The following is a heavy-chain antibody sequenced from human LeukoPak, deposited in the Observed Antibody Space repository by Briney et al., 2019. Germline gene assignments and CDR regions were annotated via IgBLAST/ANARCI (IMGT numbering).Heavy chain of an antibody. CDR3: ARDSGSPPRWFGQYDAFDI. CDR2: ISAYNGNT. V-gene: IGHV1-18*01. D-gene: IGHD3-10*01. Sequence: ASVKVSCKASGYTFTCYGISWVRQSPGQGPEWMGWISAYNGNTNYAQKLQGRVTMTTDTSTSTAYMELRSLRSDDTAVYYCARDSGSPPRWFGQYDAFDIWGQGTMVTVSS. J-gene: IGHJ3*02. CDR1: GYTFTCYG.